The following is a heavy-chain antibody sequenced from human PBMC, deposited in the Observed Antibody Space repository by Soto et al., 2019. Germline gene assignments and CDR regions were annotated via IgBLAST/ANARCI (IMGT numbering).Heavy chain of an antibody. D-gene: IGHD4-17*01. CDR1: GYTFTSYY. CDR2: INPSGGST. Sequence: GASVKVYCKASGYTFTSYYMHWVRQAPGQGLEWMGIINPSGGSTSYAQKFQDRVTMTRDTSTSTVYMELSSLRSEDTALYYCARDSHDYGDYIPVYWGQGTLVTVSS. J-gene: IGHJ4*02. CDR3: ARDSHDYGDYIPVY. V-gene: IGHV1-46*01.